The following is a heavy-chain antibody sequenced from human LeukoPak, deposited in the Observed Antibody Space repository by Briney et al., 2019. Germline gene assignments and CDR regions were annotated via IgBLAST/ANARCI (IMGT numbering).Heavy chain of an antibody. J-gene: IGHJ4*02. Sequence: GGSLRLSCAASGFTFSSSWMSWVRQAPGKGLEGVANIKQDGSENYYVDSVKGRFTISRDNAKNSLYLQMNSLRAEDTAVYYCARDWGLRLGLDYWGQGTLVTVSS. D-gene: IGHD3-16*01. CDR3: ARDWGLRLGLDY. CDR1: GFTFSSSW. CDR2: IKQDGSEN. V-gene: IGHV3-7*01.